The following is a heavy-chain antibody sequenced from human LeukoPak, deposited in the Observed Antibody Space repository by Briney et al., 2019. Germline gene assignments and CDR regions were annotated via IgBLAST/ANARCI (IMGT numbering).Heavy chain of an antibody. V-gene: IGHV4-34*01. J-gene: IGHJ4*02. CDR3: ARGRSSSL. Sequence: SETLSLTCAVYGGSFSGYYWSWIRQPPGKGLEWIGEINHSGSTNYNPSLKSRVPISVDTSKSQFSLKLSSVTAADTAVYYCARGRSSSLWGQGNLVTVSS. CDR1: GGSFSGYY. D-gene: IGHD6-13*01. CDR2: INHSGST.